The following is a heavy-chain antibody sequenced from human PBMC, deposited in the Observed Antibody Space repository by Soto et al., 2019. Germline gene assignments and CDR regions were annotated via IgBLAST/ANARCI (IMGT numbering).Heavy chain of an antibody. CDR1: GFTFSSYG. D-gene: IGHD6-19*01. CDR2: ISYDGSNK. J-gene: IGHJ6*02. CDR3: AKDRSVAVAGTYGMDV. Sequence: GGSLRLSCAASGFTFSSYGMHWVRQAPGKGLEWVAVISYDGSNKYYADSVKGRFTISRDNSKNTLYLQMNSLRAEDTAVYYCAKDRSVAVAGTYGMDVWGQGTTVTV. V-gene: IGHV3-30*18.